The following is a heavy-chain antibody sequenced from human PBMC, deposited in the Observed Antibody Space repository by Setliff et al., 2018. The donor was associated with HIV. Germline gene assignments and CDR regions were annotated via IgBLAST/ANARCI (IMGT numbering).Heavy chain of an antibody. CDR2: IYYTGST. CDR3: ARAPFYYGSGSYQTFDY. Sequence: PSETLSLTCTVSGGSISSGDYYWSWIRQHPRKGLEWIGYIYYTGSTYYNPSLKSRVTISVDTPKNQFSLKLSSVTAADTAVYYCARAPFYYGSGSYQTFDYWGQGTLVTVSS. V-gene: IGHV4-31*03. CDR1: GGSISSGDYY. D-gene: IGHD3-10*01. J-gene: IGHJ4*02.